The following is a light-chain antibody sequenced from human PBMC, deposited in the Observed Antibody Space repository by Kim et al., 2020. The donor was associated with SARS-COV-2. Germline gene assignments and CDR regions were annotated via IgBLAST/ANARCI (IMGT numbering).Light chain of an antibody. J-gene: IGLJ3*02. Sequence: APGEAARAACGGNNIGRKSVRWYRQRPGQAPVLFIFYAGRPSGIPERISGSNSGDTAPLTCSRVEAGDEADYYCQVSDGVDDLRVFGGGTKLTVL. V-gene: IGLV3-21*04. CDR2: YA. CDR1: NIGRKS. CDR3: QVSDGVDDLRV.